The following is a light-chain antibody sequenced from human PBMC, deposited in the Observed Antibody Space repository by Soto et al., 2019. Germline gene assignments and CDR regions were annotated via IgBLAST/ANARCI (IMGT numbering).Light chain of an antibody. CDR2: AAS. J-gene: IGKJ1*01. V-gene: IGKV1-39*01. CDR3: QQTYSDQWT. Sequence: DIQMTQSPSSLSASVGDRVTITCRASQIIGTYLNWYQQKPGKVPELLIYAASTLQSGVPSRFSGSGSGTDVSLIISSLQPEDSATYYCQQTYSDQWTFGRGTKVEIK. CDR1: QIIGTY.